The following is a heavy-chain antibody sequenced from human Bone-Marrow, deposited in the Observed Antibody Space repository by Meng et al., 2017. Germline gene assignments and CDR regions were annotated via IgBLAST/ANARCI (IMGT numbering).Heavy chain of an antibody. D-gene: IGHD1-26*01. CDR2: IYTSGST. Sequence: SETLSLTCTVSGGSISSYYWSWIRQPAGKGLEWIGRIYTSGSTNYNPSLKSRVTMSVDTSKNQFSLKLSSVTAADTAVYYCARDRVVGATGGYYYSGMDVWGQGTTVTVSS. CDR1: GGSISSYY. J-gene: IGHJ6*02. V-gene: IGHV4-4*07. CDR3: ARDRVVGATGGYYYSGMDV.